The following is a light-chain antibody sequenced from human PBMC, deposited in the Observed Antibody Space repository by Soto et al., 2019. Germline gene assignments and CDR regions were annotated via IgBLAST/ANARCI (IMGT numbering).Light chain of an antibody. CDR1: RSVSGSY. J-gene: IGKJ5*01. CDR3: QQYGSSPIT. V-gene: IGKV3-20*01. CDR2: SAS. Sequence: EIVLTQSPGTLSLSPGERVTLSCMAGRSVSGSYLAWYQQKPRQAPTILIYSASLRATGIPDRFSGSGCSTAFSPTISRLELEDFAVYYCQQYGSSPITFGQGTRLGIK.